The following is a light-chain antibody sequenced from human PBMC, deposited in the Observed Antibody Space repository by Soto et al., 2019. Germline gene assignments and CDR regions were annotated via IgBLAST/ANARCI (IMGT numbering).Light chain of an antibody. CDR1: SSDVGGYNY. CDR2: DVS. J-gene: IGLJ1*01. Sequence: QSALTQPASVSGSPGQSITISCTGTSSDVGGYNYVSWYQQHPGKAPKLMIYDVSNRPSGVSNRFSGSKSGNTASLTLSGRQAEDEAEYYCSSYTSSSTLPFVFGTGTKVTVL. CDR3: SSYTSSSTLPFV. V-gene: IGLV2-14*01.